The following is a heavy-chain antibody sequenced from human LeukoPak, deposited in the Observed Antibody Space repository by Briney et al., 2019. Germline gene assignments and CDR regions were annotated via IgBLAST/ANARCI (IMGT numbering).Heavy chain of an antibody. Sequence: PSETLSLTCTVSGGSISSSSYYWGWIRQPPGKGLEWIGSIYYSGSTYYNPSLKSRVTISVDTSKNQFSLKLSSVTAADTAVYYCARQVPHYYDSSGLSGYWGQGTLVTVSS. CDR2: IYYSGST. V-gene: IGHV4-39*01. CDR3: ARQVPHYYDSSGLSGY. J-gene: IGHJ4*02. D-gene: IGHD3-22*01. CDR1: GGSISSSSYY.